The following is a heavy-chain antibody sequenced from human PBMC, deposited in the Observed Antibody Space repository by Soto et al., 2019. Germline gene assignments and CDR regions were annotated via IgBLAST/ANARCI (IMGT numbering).Heavy chain of an antibody. CDR3: ANGITIFGVVTSGAWFDP. CDR2: FDPEDGET. V-gene: IGHV1-24*01. Sequence: ASVKVSCKASGYTFTDYYIHWVRQAPGQGLEWMGGFDPEDGETIYAQKFQGRVTMTEDTSTDTAYMELSSLRSEDTAVYYCANGITIFGVVTSGAWFDPWGQGTLVTVSS. CDR1: GYTFTDYY. D-gene: IGHD3-3*01. J-gene: IGHJ5*02.